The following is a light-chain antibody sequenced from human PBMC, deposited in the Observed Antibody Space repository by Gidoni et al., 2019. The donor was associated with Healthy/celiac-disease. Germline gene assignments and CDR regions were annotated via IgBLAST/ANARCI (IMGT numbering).Light chain of an antibody. CDR2: KAS. CDR1: QSISSW. J-gene: IGKJ3*01. CDR3: KQYNSYPFT. V-gene: IGKV1-5*03. Sequence: DIQMTQSPSTPSASVGDSVTITCRASQSISSWLAWYQQKPGKAPKLLIYKASSLDSGVPSRFSGSGSGTEFTLTISRVQPDDFATYYCKQYNSYPFTFGPGTKVDIK.